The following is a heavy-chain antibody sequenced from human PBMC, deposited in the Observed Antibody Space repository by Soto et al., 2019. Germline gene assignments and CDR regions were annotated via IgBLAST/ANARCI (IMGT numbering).Heavy chain of an antibody. CDR1: GGSFSGYY. J-gene: IGHJ4*02. CDR3: AREDRKNYYDSSGYYWGPGY. CDR2: INHSGST. D-gene: IGHD3-22*01. Sequence: PSETLSLTCAVYGGSFSGYYWSWIRQPPGKGLEWIGEINHSGSTNYNPSLKSRVTISVDTSKNQFSLKLSSVTAADTAVYYCAREDRKNYYDSSGYYWGPGYWGQGTLVTVSS. V-gene: IGHV4-34*01.